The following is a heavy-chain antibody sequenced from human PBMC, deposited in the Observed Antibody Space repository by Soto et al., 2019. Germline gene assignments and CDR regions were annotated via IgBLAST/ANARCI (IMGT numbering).Heavy chain of an antibody. CDR2: ISAYNAHT. CDR1: GYTFISYG. Sequence: QVQLVQSGAEVKKPGASVKVSCQASGYTFISYGITWVRQAPGQGLEWMGWISAYNAHTNYGQKFQDRVCLTTDTSTNTSYMEMRSLRSDDTAFYFCARVFRWSSSSWGFDSWGQGTLVTVSS. D-gene: IGHD6-6*01. J-gene: IGHJ4*02. CDR3: ARVFRWSSSSWGFDS. V-gene: IGHV1-18*01.